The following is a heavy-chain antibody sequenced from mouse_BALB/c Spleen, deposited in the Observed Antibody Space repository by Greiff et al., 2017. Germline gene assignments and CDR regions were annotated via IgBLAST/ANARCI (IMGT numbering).Heavy chain of an antibody. CDR1: GYSITSDYA. Sequence: EVKLQESGPGLVKPSQSLSLTCTVTGYSITSDYAWNWIRQFPGNKLEWMGYISYSGSTSYNPSLKSRISITRDTSKNQFFLQLNSVTTEDTATYYCARRENYYGSRGYFDYWGQGTTLTVSS. D-gene: IGHD1-1*01. J-gene: IGHJ2*01. CDR3: ARRENYYGSRGYFDY. V-gene: IGHV3-2*02. CDR2: ISYSGST.